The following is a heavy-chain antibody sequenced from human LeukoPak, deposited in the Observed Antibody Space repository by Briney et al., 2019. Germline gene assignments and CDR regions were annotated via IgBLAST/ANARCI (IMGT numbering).Heavy chain of an antibody. J-gene: IGHJ4*02. Sequence: GGSLRLSCAASGFTFSDYYMSWIRQAPGKGLEWVSYISSSGSTIYYADSVKGRFTISRDNAKNSLYLQMNSLRAEDTAVYYCARELYCGGDCYSGEFDYWGQGTLVTVSS. D-gene: IGHD2-21*02. CDR1: GFTFSDYY. CDR2: ISSSGSTI. V-gene: IGHV3-11*01. CDR3: ARELYCGGDCYSGEFDY.